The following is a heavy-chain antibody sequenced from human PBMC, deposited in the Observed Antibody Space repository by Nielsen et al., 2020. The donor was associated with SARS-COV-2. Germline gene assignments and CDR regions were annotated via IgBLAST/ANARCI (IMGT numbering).Heavy chain of an antibody. D-gene: IGHD2-2*01. CDR3: ARHFGYCNTTTCFGHYYFDL. V-gene: IGHV5-10-1*01. J-gene: IGHJ2*01. CDR2: IDPSDSYT. Sequence: GESLKISCEGSGYVFTNYWISWVRQMPGKGLEWMGRIDPSDSYTTYTPSFEGHVTISADKSINTAYLQWSSLKASDTATYYCARHFGYCNTTTCFGHYYFDLWGRGTLVTISS. CDR1: GYVFTNYW.